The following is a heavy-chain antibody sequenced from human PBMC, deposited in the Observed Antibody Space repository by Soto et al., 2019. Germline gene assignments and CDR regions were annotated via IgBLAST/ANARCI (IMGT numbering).Heavy chain of an antibody. Sequence: GXSVKVSCKASVYTFASYGISWVRQAPGQGLEWMAWINPYNGNTKYAEKFLGRVTVTTDTSTATAYMEVRSLTSDDTAVFYCARVGVGLAAPRVWPYWGQGTPVTVSS. CDR1: VYTFASYG. CDR2: INPYNGNT. V-gene: IGHV1-18*01. D-gene: IGHD6-13*01. J-gene: IGHJ4*02. CDR3: ARVGVGLAAPRVWPY.